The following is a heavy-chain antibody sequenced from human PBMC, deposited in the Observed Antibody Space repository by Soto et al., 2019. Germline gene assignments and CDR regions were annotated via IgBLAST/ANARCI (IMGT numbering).Heavy chain of an antibody. CDR2: INHSGST. CDR3: ARGRDRYCSSTSCKQLGVDY. Sequence: SETLSLTCAVYGGSFSGYYWSWIRQPPGKGLEWIGEINHSGSTNYNPSLKSRVTISVDTSKNQFSLKLSSVTAADMAVYYCARGRDRYCSSTSCKQLGVDYWGQGTLVTVSS. J-gene: IGHJ4*02. V-gene: IGHV4-34*01. CDR1: GGSFSGYY. D-gene: IGHD2-2*01.